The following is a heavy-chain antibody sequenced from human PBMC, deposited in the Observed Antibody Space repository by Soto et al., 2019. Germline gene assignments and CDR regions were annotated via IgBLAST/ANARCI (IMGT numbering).Heavy chain of an antibody. J-gene: IGHJ4*02. V-gene: IGHV3-30-3*01. CDR2: ISYDGSNK. CDR1: GFTFSSYA. Sequence: GGSLRLSCAASGFTFSSYAMHWVRQAPGKGLEWVAVISYDGSNKYYADSVEGRFTISRDNSKNTLYLQMNSLRAEDTAVYYCARGLLLVTGYFDYWGQGTLVTVSS. D-gene: IGHD3-22*01. CDR3: ARGLLLVTGYFDY.